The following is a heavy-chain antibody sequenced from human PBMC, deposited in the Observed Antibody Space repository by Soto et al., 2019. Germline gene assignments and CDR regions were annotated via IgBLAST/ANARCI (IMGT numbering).Heavy chain of an antibody. J-gene: IGHJ5*02. CDR2: IYYSGST. V-gene: IGHV4-59*01. CDR3: ARDTRGMADWFDP. Sequence: SETLSLTCTVSGGSISSYYWSWIRQPPGKGLEWIGYIYYSGSTNYNPSLKSRVTISVDTSKNQFSLKLSSVTAADTALYYCARDTRGMADWFDPWGQGTLVTVSS. CDR1: GGSISSYY. D-gene: IGHD6-13*01.